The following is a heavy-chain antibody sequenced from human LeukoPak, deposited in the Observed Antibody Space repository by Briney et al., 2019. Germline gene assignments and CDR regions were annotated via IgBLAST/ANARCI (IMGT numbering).Heavy chain of an antibody. V-gene: IGHV5-51*01. D-gene: IGHD3-22*01. CDR1: GYSLTSYW. CDR2: IYPGDSDT. CDR3: ARRYDSSGYTRGFDY. J-gene: IGHJ4*02. Sequence: GESLKISCKGSGYSLTSYWIGWVRQMPGKGLEWMGIIYPGDSDTRYSPSFQGQVTISADKSISTAYLQWSSLRASDTAMYYCARRYDSSGYTRGFDYWGQGTLVTVSS.